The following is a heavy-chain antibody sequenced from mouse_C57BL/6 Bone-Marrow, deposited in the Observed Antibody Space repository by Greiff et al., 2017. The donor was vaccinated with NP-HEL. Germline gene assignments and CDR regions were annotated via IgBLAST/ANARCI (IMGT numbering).Heavy chain of an antibody. V-gene: IGHV1-9*01. CDR3: ARPYDYEGTWFAY. Sequence: QVQLQQSGAELMKPGASVKLSCKATGYTFTGYWIEWVKQRPGHGLEWIGEILPGSGSTNDNEKFKGKATFTADTSSNTAYMQLSSLTTEDSAIYYCARPYDYEGTWFAYWGQGTLVTVSA. J-gene: IGHJ3*01. CDR1: GYTFTGYW. D-gene: IGHD2-4*01. CDR2: ILPGSGST.